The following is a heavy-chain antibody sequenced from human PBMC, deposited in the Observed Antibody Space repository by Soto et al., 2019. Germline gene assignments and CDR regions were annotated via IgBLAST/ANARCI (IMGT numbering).Heavy chain of an antibody. D-gene: IGHD2-15*01. Sequence: EVQLVESGGGLVQPGGSLRLSCAASGFTVSSNYMSWVRQAPGKGLEWVSVIYSGGSTYYADSVKGRFTISRVNSKNTLYLQMNSLRAEDTAVYYCARGGPRGSSEFDPWGQGTLVTVSS. V-gene: IGHV3-66*01. CDR1: GFTVSSNY. CDR2: IYSGGST. J-gene: IGHJ5*02. CDR3: ARGGPRGSSEFDP.